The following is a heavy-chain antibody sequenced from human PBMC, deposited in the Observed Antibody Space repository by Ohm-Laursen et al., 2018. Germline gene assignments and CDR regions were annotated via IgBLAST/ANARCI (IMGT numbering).Heavy chain of an antibody. V-gene: IGHV3-9*01. CDR3: AKGFRRYCSSTSCYSPFDY. CDR2: ISWNSGSI. J-gene: IGHJ4*02. D-gene: IGHD2-2*01. CDR1: GFTFYDYA. Sequence: SLRLSCAASGFTFYDYAMHWVRQAPGKGLEWVSGISWNSGSIGYADTVKGRFTISRDNAKNSLYLQMNSLRAEDTALYYCAKGFRRYCSSTSCYSPFDYWGQGTLVTVSS.